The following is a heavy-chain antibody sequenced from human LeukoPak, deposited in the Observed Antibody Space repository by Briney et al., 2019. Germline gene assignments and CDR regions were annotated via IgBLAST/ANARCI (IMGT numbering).Heavy chain of an antibody. D-gene: IGHD2-2*01. CDR1: GYTFSSYA. CDR3: ARDQGYQLLYY. V-gene: IGHV1-3*01. J-gene: IGHJ4*02. Sequence: ASVKVSCKASGYTFSSYAIHWVRQAPGQSLEWMGWISAGNGETKYSQNFQGRLTITRDTSSSTAYMELNSLISEDTAVYSCARDQGYQLLYYWGQGTLVTVSS. CDR2: ISAGNGET.